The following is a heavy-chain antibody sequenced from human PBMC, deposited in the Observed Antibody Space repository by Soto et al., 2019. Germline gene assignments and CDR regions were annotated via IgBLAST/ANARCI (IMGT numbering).Heavy chain of an antibody. CDR1: GGSISSSSYY. CDR2: IYYSGNT. J-gene: IGHJ4*02. CDR3: ARARGAPTVTIIDY. D-gene: IGHD4-17*01. Sequence: SETLSLTCTVSGGSISSSSYYWGWIRQPPGKGLEWIGSIYYSGNTYYTPSLRSRVTISVDTAKNQFSLKLSSVTAADTAVYYCARARGAPTVTIIDYWGQGTLVTVSS. V-gene: IGHV4-39*07.